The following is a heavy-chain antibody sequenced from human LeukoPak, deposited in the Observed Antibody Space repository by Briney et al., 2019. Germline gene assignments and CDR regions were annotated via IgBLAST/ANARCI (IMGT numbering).Heavy chain of an antibody. CDR1: GGSFSGYY. D-gene: IGHD3-9*01. Sequence: SETLSLTCAVYGGSFSGYYWSWIRQPPGKGLEWIGEINHSGSTNYNPSLKSRVTISVDTSKNQFSLKLSSVTAADTAVYYCARWTLPYYDILTGPSGFDYWGQGTLVTVSS. V-gene: IGHV4-34*01. J-gene: IGHJ4*02. CDR2: INHSGST. CDR3: ARWTLPYYDILTGPSGFDY.